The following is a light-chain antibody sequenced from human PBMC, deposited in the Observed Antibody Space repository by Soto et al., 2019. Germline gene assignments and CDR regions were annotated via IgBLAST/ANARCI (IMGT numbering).Light chain of an antibody. CDR3: AAWDDSLNDWV. Sequence: QSVLTQPPSASGTPGQRVTISCSGSSSNIGSNTVNWYQQLPGTAPKLLIYSNNQRPSGVPDRVSGSKTGTSASLAISGLQSEDEADYYCAAWDDSLNDWVFGGGTKLTVL. CDR1: SSNIGSNT. CDR2: SNN. V-gene: IGLV1-44*01. J-gene: IGLJ3*02.